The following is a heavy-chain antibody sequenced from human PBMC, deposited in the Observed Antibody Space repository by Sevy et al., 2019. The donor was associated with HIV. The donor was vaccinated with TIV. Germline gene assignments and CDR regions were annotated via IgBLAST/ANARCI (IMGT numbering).Heavy chain of an antibody. J-gene: IGHJ6*02. V-gene: IGHV3-21*01. CDR1: GFTFSSYS. Sequence: GGSLRLSCAASGFTFSSYSMNWVRQAPGKGLEWVSSISSSSSYIYYADSVKGRFTISRDNAKNSLYLQMNSLRAEDTAVYYCARDPPRLLYYYGMDVWDQGTTVTVSS. CDR2: ISSSSSYI. CDR3: ARDPPRLLYYYGMDV.